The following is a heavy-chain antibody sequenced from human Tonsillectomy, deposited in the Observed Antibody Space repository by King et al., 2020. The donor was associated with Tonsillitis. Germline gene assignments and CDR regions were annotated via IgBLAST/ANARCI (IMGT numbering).Heavy chain of an antibody. CDR2: INNDGSTT. J-gene: IGHJ4*02. Sequence: VQLVESGGGLVQPGGSLRLSCAASGFTFRSYWMHWVRQVPGKGLVWVSHINNDGSTTTYADSVKGRFTISRDNAENTLHLQMSSLRAEDTAVYYCVRDNYGDYNWGQGTLVTVSS. V-gene: IGHV3-74*01. CDR1: GFTFRSYW. D-gene: IGHD4-17*01. CDR3: VRDNYGDYN.